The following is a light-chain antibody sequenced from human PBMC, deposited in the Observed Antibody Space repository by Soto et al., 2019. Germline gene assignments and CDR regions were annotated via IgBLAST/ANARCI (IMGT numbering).Light chain of an antibody. V-gene: IGKV3-20*01. Sequence: EIVLTQSPGTLSLSPGERATLSCRASQSVTSSYLAWYQQKPGQAPRLLIYGASSRATGIPDRFSGSGSGTDFTLTISRLEPEDCAVYYCQQYGSSPRFGQGTTVEIK. CDR1: QSVTSSY. CDR3: QQYGSSPR. CDR2: GAS. J-gene: IGKJ1*01.